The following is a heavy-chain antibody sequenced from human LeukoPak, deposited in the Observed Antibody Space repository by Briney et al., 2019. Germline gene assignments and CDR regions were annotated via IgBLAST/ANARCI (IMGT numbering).Heavy chain of an antibody. CDR2: INPNSGGT. D-gene: IGHD3-16*01. V-gene: IGHV1-2*02. Sequence: VASVKVSCKASGYTFTGYYMHWVRQAPGQGLEWMGWINPNSGGTNYAQKFQGRVTMTRDTSISTAYMELSRLRSDDTAVYYCARGVFGTYYYYYMDVWGKGTTVTVSS. J-gene: IGHJ6*03. CDR1: GYTFTGYY. CDR3: ARGVFGTYYYYYMDV.